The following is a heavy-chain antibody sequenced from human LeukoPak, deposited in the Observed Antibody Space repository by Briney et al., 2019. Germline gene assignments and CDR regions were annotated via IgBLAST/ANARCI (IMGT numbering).Heavy chain of an antibody. V-gene: IGHV3-7*01. J-gene: IGHJ3*02. CDR2: IKQDGSEK. Sequence: GGSLRLSCAASGFTVSSNEMSWVRQAPGKGLEWVANIKQDGSEKYYVDSVKGRFTISRDNAKNSLYLQMNSLRAEDTAVYYCARTRDDAFDIWGQGTMVTVSS. CDR1: GFTVSSNE. CDR3: ARTRDDAFDI.